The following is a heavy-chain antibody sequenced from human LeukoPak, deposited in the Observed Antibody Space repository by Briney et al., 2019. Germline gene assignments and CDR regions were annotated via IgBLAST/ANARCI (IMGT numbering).Heavy chain of an antibody. CDR3: AKGLSGWYYWYFDL. CDR1: GFTFSSYS. CDR2: ISGSGGST. D-gene: IGHD6-19*01. J-gene: IGHJ2*01. V-gene: IGHV3-23*01. Sequence: PGGSLRLSCAASGFTFSSYSMNWVRQAPGKGLEWVSAISGSGGSTYYADSVKGRFTISRDNSKNTLYLQMNSLRAEDTAVYYCAKGLSGWYYWYFDLWGRGTLVTVSS.